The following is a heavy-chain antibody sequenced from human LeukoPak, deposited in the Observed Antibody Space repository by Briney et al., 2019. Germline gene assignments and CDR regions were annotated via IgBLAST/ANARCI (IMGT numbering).Heavy chain of an antibody. CDR1: RFSLSNFW. CDR3: VRDRSRTTVTRFDS. V-gene: IGHV3-7*01. CDR2: INEDGSEK. Sequence: GGSLRLSCVASRFSLSNFWMIWVRQAPGKGLEWVANINEDGSEKNYVDSVKGRFTISRDNAKNSLFLQMNSLRDEDTAVYYCVRDRSRTTVTRFDSWGQGILVTVSS. J-gene: IGHJ4*02. D-gene: IGHD4-17*01.